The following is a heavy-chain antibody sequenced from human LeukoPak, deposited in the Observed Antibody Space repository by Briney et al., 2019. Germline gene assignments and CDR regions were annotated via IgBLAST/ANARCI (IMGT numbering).Heavy chain of an antibody. V-gene: IGHV3-49*04. CDR3: TREDLYCSGGSCHDDFDY. J-gene: IGHJ4*02. CDR1: GFTFGDYA. CDR2: IRSKAYGGTT. Sequence: GGSLRLSCTASGFTFGDYAMSWVRQAPGKGLEWVGFIRSKAYGGTTEYAASVKGRFTISRDDSKSIAYLQMNSLKTEDTAVYYCTREDLYCSGGSCHDDFDYWGQGTLVTVSS. D-gene: IGHD2-15*01.